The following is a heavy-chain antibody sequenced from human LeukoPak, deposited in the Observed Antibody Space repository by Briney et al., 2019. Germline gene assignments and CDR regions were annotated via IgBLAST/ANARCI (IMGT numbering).Heavy chain of an antibody. CDR2: IFPGNSDT. V-gene: IGHV5-51*01. Sequence: GESLKISCEGSGYSFASYWIGWARQMPGEGLEWMAIIFPGNSDTIYSPSFQGQVTISADKSISTAYLQWRGLKASDTAMYYCARLVVTAIPYYGMDVWGQGTTVTVSS. CDR3: ARLVVTAIPYYGMDV. J-gene: IGHJ6*02. D-gene: IGHD2-21*02. CDR1: GYSFASYW.